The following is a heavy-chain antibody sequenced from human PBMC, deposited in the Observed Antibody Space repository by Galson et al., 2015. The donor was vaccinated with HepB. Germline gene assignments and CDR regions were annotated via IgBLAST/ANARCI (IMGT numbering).Heavy chain of an antibody. CDR1: GGSFSGYY. J-gene: IGHJ4*02. CDR3: ASEYSSSAGEDYFDY. V-gene: IGHV4-34*01. D-gene: IGHD6-6*01. Sequence: TLSLTCAVYGGSFSGYYWSWIRQPPGKGLEWIGEINHSGSTNYNPSLKSRVTISVDTSKNQFSLKLSSVTAADTAVYYCASEYSSSAGEDYFDYWGQGTLVTVSS. CDR2: INHSGST.